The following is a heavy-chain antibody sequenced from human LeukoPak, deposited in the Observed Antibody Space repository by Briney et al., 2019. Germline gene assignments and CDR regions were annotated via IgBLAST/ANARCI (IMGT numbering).Heavy chain of an antibody. J-gene: IGHJ4*02. CDR2: ISYDGSNK. CDR1: GFTFSSYG. D-gene: IGHD5-18*01. Sequence: PGRSLRHSCAASGFTFSSYGMHWVRQAPGKGLEWVAVISYDGSNKYYADSVKGRFTISRDNSKNTLYLQMNSLRAEDTAVYYCAKGRGYSYGQLDYWGQGTLVTVSS. CDR3: AKGRGYSYGQLDY. V-gene: IGHV3-30*18.